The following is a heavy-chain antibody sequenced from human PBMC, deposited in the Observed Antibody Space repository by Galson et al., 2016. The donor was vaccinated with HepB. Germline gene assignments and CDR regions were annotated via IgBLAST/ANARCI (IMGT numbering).Heavy chain of an antibody. D-gene: IGHD3-16*01. CDR3: TTLMGWGSRPYYYDNMDV. Sequence: SLRLSCAASGVSVSDNFLTWVRQAPGKGLEWVSTLSPNGNTFYADPVRGRFTISRDNSKNTLFYPMASLRREDTAVYYCTTLMGWGSRPYYYDNMDVWGQGTTVTVSS. V-gene: IGHV3-53*01. J-gene: IGHJ6*02. CDR1: GVSVSDNF. CDR2: LSPNGNT.